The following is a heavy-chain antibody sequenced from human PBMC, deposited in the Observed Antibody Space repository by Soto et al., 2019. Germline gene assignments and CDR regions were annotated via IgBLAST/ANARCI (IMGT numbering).Heavy chain of an antibody. J-gene: IGHJ3*02. Sequence: GGSLRLSCAASGFTFSSYGMHWVRQAPGKGLEWVAVISYDGSNKYYADSVKGRFTISRDNSKNTLYLQMNSLRAEDTAVYYCAKEAYGDYVFVAFDIWGQGTMVTVSS. CDR3: AKEAYGDYVFVAFDI. D-gene: IGHD4-17*01. V-gene: IGHV3-30*18. CDR1: GFTFSSYG. CDR2: ISYDGSNK.